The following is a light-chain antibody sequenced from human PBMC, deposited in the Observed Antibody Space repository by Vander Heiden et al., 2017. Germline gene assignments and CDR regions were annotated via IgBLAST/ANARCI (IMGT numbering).Light chain of an antibody. CDR1: SLRAYH. CDR2: GKN. V-gene: IGLV3-19*01. Sequence: SSELTQDPAVSVALGQTVRITCQVDSLRAYHASWYQQRPRQAPALVLYGKNNRPSGIPDRFSGSSSGNTASLIIAGARAEDEGHYYCNSRDSSGHHPGVFGGGTKLTVL. CDR3: NSRDSSGHHPGV. J-gene: IGLJ3*02.